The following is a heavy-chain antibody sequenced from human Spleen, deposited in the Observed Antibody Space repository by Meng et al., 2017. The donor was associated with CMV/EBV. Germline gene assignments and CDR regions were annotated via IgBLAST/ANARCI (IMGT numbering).Heavy chain of an antibody. D-gene: IGHD3-9*01. CDR2: INTDNGYT. V-gene: IGHV1-3*04. CDR1: TYTSYA. Sequence: TYTSYAMQWVRQAPGQRPEWMGWINTDNGYTKYSQKFQGRVTITRDTSASIAYMELRSLRSADTAVYYCTRTSYDILTGYYEKYFDYWGQGTLVTVSS. CDR3: TRTSYDILTGYYEKYFDY. J-gene: IGHJ4*02.